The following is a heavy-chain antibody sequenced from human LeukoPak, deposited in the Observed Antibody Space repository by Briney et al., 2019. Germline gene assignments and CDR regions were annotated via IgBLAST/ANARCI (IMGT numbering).Heavy chain of an antibody. D-gene: IGHD3-10*01. CDR2: IKQDGSEK. Sequence: GGSLRLSCAASGFTFSSYTMSWVRQAPGKGLEWVANIKQDGSEKYYVDSVKGRFTISRDNAKNSLYLQMNSLRAEDTAVYYCARPGSDMVRGAIHFDYWGQGTLVTVSS. V-gene: IGHV3-7*01. CDR1: GFTFSSYT. J-gene: IGHJ4*02. CDR3: ARPGSDMVRGAIHFDY.